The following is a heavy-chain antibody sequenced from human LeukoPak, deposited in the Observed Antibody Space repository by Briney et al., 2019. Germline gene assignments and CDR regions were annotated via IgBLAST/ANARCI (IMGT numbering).Heavy chain of an antibody. CDR2: INPNTGGT. CDR1: GYTFTGYY. CDR3: ARRPGPHFDY. J-gene: IGHJ4*02. V-gene: IGHV1-2*02. Sequence: APVKVSCKASGYTFTGYYLHWVRQAPGQGLEWMGWINPNTGGTDYAQKFQGRVTMTRDTSINTAYMELSRLRSDDTAVYYCARRPGPHFDYWGQGTLVTVSS.